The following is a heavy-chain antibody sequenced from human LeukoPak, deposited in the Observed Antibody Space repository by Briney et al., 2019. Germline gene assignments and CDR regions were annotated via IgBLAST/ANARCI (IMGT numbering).Heavy chain of an antibody. J-gene: IGHJ5*02. CDR1: GFTFISYG. V-gene: IGHV3-30*03. CDR2: ISKDGSDK. Sequence: GGSLRLSCAASGFTFISYGMHWVRQAPGKGLEWVAIISKDGSDKNYADSVKGRFTISRDNAKNTVYLEMNSLSVEDTATYYCIRDFRSADLWGQGTLVTVTS. CDR3: IRDFRSADL.